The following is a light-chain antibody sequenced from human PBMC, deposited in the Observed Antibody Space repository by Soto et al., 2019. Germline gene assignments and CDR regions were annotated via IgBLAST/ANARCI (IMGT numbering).Light chain of an antibody. CDR3: QQYDSSPRT. CDR2: GAS. J-gene: IGKJ1*01. Sequence: EIVMTQSPATLSVSPGERATLSCRASQSVSSSLAWYQQKPGQAPRLLISGASTRATGIPDRFSGSGSGTDFTLTISRLEPEGFAVYYCQQYDSSPRTFGQGTKVDIK. CDR1: QSVSSS. V-gene: IGKV3D-15*01.